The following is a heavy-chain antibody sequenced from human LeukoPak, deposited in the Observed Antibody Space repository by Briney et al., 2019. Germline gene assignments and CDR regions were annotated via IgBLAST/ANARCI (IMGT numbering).Heavy chain of an antibody. J-gene: IGHJ5*02. CDR2: IIPILGTA. CDR3: ARGVLGYCSGGSCYAWFDP. D-gene: IGHD2-15*01. Sequence: SVKVSCKASGGTFSSYAISWVRQAPGQGLEWMGGIIPILGTANYAQRFQGRVTITADESTSTAYMELSSLRSEDTAVYYCARGVLGYCSGGSCYAWFDPWGQGTLVTVSS. CDR1: GGTFSSYA. V-gene: IGHV1-69*13.